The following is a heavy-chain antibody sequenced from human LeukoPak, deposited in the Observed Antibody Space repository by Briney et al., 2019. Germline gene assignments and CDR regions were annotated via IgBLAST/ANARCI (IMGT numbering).Heavy chain of an antibody. CDR3: AKDVGGYGDSSGYPPQYYFDY. J-gene: IGHJ4*02. CDR2: ISGSGGST. CDR1: GFTFSSYG. V-gene: IGHV3-23*01. D-gene: IGHD3-22*01. Sequence: HPGGSLRLSCAASGFTFSSYGMSWVRQAPGKGLEWVSAISGSGGSTYYADSVKGRFTISRDNSKNTLYLQMNSLRAEDTAVYYCAKDVGGYGDSSGYPPQYYFDYWGQGTLVTVSS.